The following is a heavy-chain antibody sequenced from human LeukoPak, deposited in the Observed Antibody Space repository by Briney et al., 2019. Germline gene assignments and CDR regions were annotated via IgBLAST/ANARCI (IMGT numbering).Heavy chain of an antibody. D-gene: IGHD3/OR15-3a*01. CDR1: GGSFSGYY. Sequence: SETLSLTCAVYGGSFSGYYWNWIRQPPGKGLEWIGEINHSGSTNYNPSLKSRVTISVDTSKNQFSLKLSSVTAADTAVYYCARQTGSGLFILPGGQGTLVTVSS. CDR2: INHSGST. V-gene: IGHV4-34*01. J-gene: IGHJ4*02. CDR3: ARQTGSGLFILP.